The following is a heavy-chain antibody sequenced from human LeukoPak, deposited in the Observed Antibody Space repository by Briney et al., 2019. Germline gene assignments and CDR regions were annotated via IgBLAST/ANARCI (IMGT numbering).Heavy chain of an antibody. D-gene: IGHD3-10*01. Sequence: SETLSLTCAVYGGSFSGYYWSWIRQPPGKGLEGIGEINHNGRTNDNPCLKSRVTRSVATSKNQFSLKLSPVTAADTAVYYCARGKGRTAMVRETGGFDYWGQGTLVTVSS. CDR3: ARGKGRTAMVRETGGFDY. J-gene: IGHJ4*02. CDR1: GGSFSGYY. V-gene: IGHV4-34*01. CDR2: INHNGRT.